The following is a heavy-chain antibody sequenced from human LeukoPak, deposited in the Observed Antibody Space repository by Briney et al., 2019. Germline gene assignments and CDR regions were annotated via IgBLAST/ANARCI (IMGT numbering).Heavy chain of an antibody. J-gene: IGHJ4*01. D-gene: IGHD3-9*01. CDR3: ARERGSLTGYLSIDY. V-gene: IGHV4-61*02. CDR2: IYTTGST. CDR1: GGSISSSSYY. Sequence: SETLSLTCTVSGGSISSSSYYWTWIRQPAGKGLEWIGRIYTTGSTNYNPSLKSRVTISVDTSKNQFSLKLSSVTAADTAVYYCARERGSLTGYLSIDYWGHGTLVTVSS.